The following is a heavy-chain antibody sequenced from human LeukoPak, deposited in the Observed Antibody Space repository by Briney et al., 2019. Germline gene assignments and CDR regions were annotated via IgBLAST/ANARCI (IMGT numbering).Heavy chain of an antibody. CDR3: AKDLYYYGSGSYYTFDY. D-gene: IGHD3-10*01. Sequence: GRSLRLSCTASGFTFSNYGMHWVRQSPGEGLEWVAVISYDGSNKYYADSVKGRFTISRDNSKNTLFLQMNSLRTEDTAMYYCAKDLYYYGSGSYYTFDYWGQGTLVTVSS. V-gene: IGHV3-30*18. CDR2: ISYDGSNK. J-gene: IGHJ4*02. CDR1: GFTFSNYG.